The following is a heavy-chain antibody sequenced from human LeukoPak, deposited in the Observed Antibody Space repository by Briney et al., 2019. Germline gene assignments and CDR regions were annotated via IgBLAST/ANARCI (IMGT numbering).Heavy chain of an antibody. CDR1: GDSISSYY. CDR2: VYYSGST. CDR3: ARAAYSSGFYFFDF. Sequence: SETLSLTCTVSGDSISSYYWSWMRQSPGKALESIGYVYYSGSTNYNPSLKSRVTISIDMSKNQFSLKLNSVTAADTAVYYCARAAYSSGFYFFDFWGQGTLVTVSS. J-gene: IGHJ4*02. V-gene: IGHV4-59*01. D-gene: IGHD3-22*01.